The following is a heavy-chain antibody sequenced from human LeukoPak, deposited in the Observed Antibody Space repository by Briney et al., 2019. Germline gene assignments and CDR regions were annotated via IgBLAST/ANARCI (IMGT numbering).Heavy chain of an antibody. CDR1: GGSISSGSYY. V-gene: IGHV4-61*02. Sequence: SQTLSLTCTVSGGSISSGSYYWSWIRQPAGKGLEWIGRIYTSGSTNYNPSLKSRVTISVDTSKNQFSLKLSSVTAADTAVYYCARVAVTRLGELSPYDYWAQGTLVTVSS. CDR3: ARVAVTRLGELSPYDY. J-gene: IGHJ4*02. D-gene: IGHD3-16*02. CDR2: IYTSGST.